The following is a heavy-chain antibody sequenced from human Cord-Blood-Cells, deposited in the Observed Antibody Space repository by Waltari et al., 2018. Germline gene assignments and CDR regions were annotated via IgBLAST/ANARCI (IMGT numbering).Heavy chain of an antibody. CDR2: IYWDDDN. CDR3: AHSWVYDYSNYGYFDY. V-gene: IGHV2-5*02. J-gene: IGHJ4*02. Sequence: QITLKESGPTLVKPTQTLTLTCPFSGFSLSTSGVGVGWIRQPPGKALEWLALIYWDDDNGYRPSLKSRLTINKDTSKSQVVLTMTNMDPVDTATYYCAHSWVYDYSNYGYFDYWGQGTLVTVSS. CDR1: GFSLSTSGVG. D-gene: IGHD4-4*01.